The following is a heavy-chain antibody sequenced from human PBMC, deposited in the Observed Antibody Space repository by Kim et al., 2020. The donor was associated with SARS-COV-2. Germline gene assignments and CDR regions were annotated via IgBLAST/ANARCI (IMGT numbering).Heavy chain of an antibody. J-gene: IGHJ4*02. CDR1: GGSISSYY. D-gene: IGHD6-13*01. Sequence: SETLSLTCTVSGGSISSYYWSWIRQPPGKGLEWIGYIYYSGSTNYNPSLKSRVTISVDTSKNQFSLKLSSVTAADTAVYYCARDRIAAADGLGFDYWGQGTLVTVSS. V-gene: IGHV4-59*13. CDR2: IYYSGST. CDR3: ARDRIAAADGLGFDY.